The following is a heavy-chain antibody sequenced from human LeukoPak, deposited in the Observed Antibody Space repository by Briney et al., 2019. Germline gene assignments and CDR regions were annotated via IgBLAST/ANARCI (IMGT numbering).Heavy chain of an antibody. J-gene: IGHJ5*02. CDR2: ISSSSSTI. CDR1: GFTFSSYS. V-gene: IGHV3-48*04. CDR3: ARVMWAGTWDP. D-gene: IGHD6-19*01. Sequence: PGGSLRLSCAASGFTFSSYSMNWVRQAPGKGLEWVSYISSSSSTIYYADSVKGRFTISRDNAKNSLYLQMNSLRAEDTAVYYCARVMWAGTWDPRGQGTLVTVSS.